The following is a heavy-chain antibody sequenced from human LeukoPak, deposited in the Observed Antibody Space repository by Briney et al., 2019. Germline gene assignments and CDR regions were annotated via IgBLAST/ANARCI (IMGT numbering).Heavy chain of an antibody. CDR1: GGTFSSYA. J-gene: IGHJ4*02. V-gene: IGHV1-69*06. Sequence: SVKVSCKASGGTFSSYAISWVRQAPGQGLEWMGGIIPIFGTANYAQKFQGRVTITADKSTSTAYMELSSLRSEDTAVYYCARDLWQQLVPGYFDYWGQGTLVTVSS. CDR3: ARDLWQQLVPGYFDY. CDR2: IIPIFGTA. D-gene: IGHD6-13*01.